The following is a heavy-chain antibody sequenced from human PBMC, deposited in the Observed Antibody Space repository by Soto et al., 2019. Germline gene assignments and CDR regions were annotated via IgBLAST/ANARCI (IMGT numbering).Heavy chain of an antibody. CDR1: GGTFSSYA. CDR3: ARCGYYYGSGSPGWFDP. J-gene: IGHJ5*02. V-gene: IGHV1-69*13. D-gene: IGHD3-10*01. Sequence: GASVKVSCKASGGTFSSYAISWVRQAPGQGLEWMGGIIPIFGTANYAQKFQGRVTITADESTSTAYMELSSLRSEDTAVYYCARCGYYYGSGSPGWFDPWGQGTLVTVSS. CDR2: IIPIFGTA.